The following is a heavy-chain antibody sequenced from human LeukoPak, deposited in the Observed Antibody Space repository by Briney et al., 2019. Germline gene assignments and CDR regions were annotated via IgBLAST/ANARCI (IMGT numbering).Heavy chain of an antibody. CDR3: ARAKRYYYGPSAFNI. CDR2: ISAYNGNT. CDR1: GYTFTSYG. J-gene: IGHJ3*02. Sequence: GASGRVSCKASGYTFTSYGISWGRQAPGQGLERMGWISAYNGNTNYTQKLQGRVTITTDTSTSTAYMELRSLRSDDPAVYYCARAKRYYYGPSAFNIWGQRTIVTLSS. V-gene: IGHV1-18*01. D-gene: IGHD3-10*01.